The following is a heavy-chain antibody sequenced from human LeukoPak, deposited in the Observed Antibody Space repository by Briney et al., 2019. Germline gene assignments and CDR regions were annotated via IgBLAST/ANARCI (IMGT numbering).Heavy chain of an antibody. D-gene: IGHD3-3*01. CDR2: INPNSGGT. CDR3: AREERFLEWLPGDY. V-gene: IGHV1-2*02. Sequence: ASVKVSCKASGYTFTSYYMHWVRQAPGQGLEWMGWINPNSGGTNYAQKFQGRVTMTRDTSISTAYMELSRLRSDDTAVYYCAREERFLEWLPGDYWGQGTLVTVSS. CDR1: GYTFTSYY. J-gene: IGHJ4*02.